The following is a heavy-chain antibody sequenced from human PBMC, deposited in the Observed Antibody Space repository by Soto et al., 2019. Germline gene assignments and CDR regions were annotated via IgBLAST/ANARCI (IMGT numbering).Heavy chain of an antibody. CDR2: IIPILGIA. J-gene: IGHJ6*03. CDR1: GGTFSSYT. CDR3: ARDLSIGTIQWSYYMDV. Sequence: ASVKVSCKASGGTFSSYTISWVRQAPGQGLEWMGRIIPILGIANYAQKFQGRVTITADKSTSTAYMELSSLRSEDTAVYYCARDLSIGTIQWSYYMDVWGEGNTVTVS. V-gene: IGHV1-69*04. D-gene: IGHD1-1*01.